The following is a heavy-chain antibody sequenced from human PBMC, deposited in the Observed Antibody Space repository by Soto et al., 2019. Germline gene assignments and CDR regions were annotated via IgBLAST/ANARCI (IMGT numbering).Heavy chain of an antibody. CDR3: ARGDYDFWSGPGWFDP. D-gene: IGHD3-3*01. V-gene: IGHV1-46*01. J-gene: IGHJ5*02. CDR2: INPSGGST. Sequence: ASVKVSCKASGYTFTSYYMHWVRQAPGQGLEWMGIINPSGGSTSYAQKFQGRVTMTRDTSTSTVYMELSSLRSEDTAVYYCARGDYDFWSGPGWFDPWGQGTLVTVPQ. CDR1: GYTFTSYY.